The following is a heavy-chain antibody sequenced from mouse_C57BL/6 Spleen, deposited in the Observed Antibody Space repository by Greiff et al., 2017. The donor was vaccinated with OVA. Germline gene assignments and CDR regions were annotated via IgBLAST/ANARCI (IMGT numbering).Heavy chain of an antibody. CDR3: ASLGDYFDY. CDR1: GFTFSSYG. J-gene: IGHJ2*01. Sequence: EVQLVESGGDLVKPGGSLKLSCAASGFTFSSYGMSWVRQTPDKRLEWVATISSGGSYTYYPDSVKGRFTISRDNAKNTLYLQMSSLKSEDTAMYYCASLGDYFDYWGQGTTLTVSS. D-gene: IGHD4-1*01. V-gene: IGHV5-6*01. CDR2: ISSGGSYT.